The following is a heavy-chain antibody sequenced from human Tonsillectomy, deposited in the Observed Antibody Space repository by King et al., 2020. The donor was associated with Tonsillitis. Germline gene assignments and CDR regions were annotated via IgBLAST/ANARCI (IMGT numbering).Heavy chain of an antibody. Sequence: VQLVESGGGLVKPGGSLRLSCAASGLTFSSYTMNWVRQAPGKGLEWVSSITFSSAYIYYADAVKGRFTISRDNAKNSLYLQMNSLRAEDTAVYYCARGTAAADPFDFWGQGILVTVSS. J-gene: IGHJ4*02. CDR2: ITFSSAYI. CDR1: GLTFSSYT. D-gene: IGHD6-25*01. CDR3: ARGTAAADPFDF. V-gene: IGHV3-21*06.